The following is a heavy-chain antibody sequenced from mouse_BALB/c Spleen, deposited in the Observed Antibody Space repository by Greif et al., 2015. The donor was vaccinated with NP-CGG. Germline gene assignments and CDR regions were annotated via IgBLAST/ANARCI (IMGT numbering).Heavy chain of an antibody. D-gene: IGHD2-1*01. CDR1: GFTFSSFG. Sequence: EVKLVESGGGLVQPGGSRKLSCAASGFTFSSFGMHWVRQAPEKGLEWVAYISRGSSTIYYADTVKGRFTISRDNPKNTLFLQMTSLRSEDTAMYYCARYGNYAMDYWGQGTSVTVSS. V-gene: IGHV5-17*02. CDR2: ISRGSSTI. J-gene: IGHJ4*01. CDR3: ARYGNYAMDY.